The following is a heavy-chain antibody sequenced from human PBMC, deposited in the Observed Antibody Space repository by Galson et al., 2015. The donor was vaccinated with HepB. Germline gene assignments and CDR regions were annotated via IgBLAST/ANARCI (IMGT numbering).Heavy chain of an antibody. J-gene: IGHJ4*02. V-gene: IGHV1-2*06. Sequence: SVKVSCKASGYTFTGYYIHWVRQAPGQGLEWMGRINPNSGGTNYAQRFQGRVTMTSDTSITTAYMELSSLRSDDTAVCYCARGYSAWYIDYWGQGTLVTVSS. CDR3: ARGYSAWYIDY. CDR2: INPNSGGT. D-gene: IGHD6-19*01. CDR1: GYTFTGYY.